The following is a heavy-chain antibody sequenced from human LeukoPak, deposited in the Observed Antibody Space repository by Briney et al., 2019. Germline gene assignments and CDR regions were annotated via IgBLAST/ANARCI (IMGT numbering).Heavy chain of an antibody. CDR2: INHSGST. D-gene: IGHD3-9*01. CDR1: GGSISSGSYY. V-gene: IGHV4-39*07. Sequence: SETLSLTCTVSGGSISSGSYYWSWIRQPPGKGLEWIGEINHSGSTNYNPSLKSRVTISVDTSKNQFSLKLSSVTAADTAVYYCARLAARVLRYFDWLLTPYYFDYWGQGTLVTVSS. CDR3: ARLAARVLRYFDWLLTPYYFDY. J-gene: IGHJ4*02.